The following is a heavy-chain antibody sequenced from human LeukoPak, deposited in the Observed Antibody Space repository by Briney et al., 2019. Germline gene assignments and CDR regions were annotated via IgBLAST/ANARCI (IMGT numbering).Heavy chain of an antibody. J-gene: IGHJ4*02. D-gene: IGHD1-26*01. CDR3: ARNSGSLVY. CDR1: GXSISSSGYY. V-gene: IGHV4-39*07. Sequence: SSETLSLTCTVSGXSISSSGYYWGWIRQPPGKGLEWIGEINHSGSTNYNPSLKSRVTISVDTSKNQFSLKLSSVTAADTAVYYCARNSGSLVYWGQGTLVTVSS. CDR2: INHSGST.